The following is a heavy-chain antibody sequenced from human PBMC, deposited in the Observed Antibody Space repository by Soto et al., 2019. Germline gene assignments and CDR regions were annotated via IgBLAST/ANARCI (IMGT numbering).Heavy chain of an antibody. CDR1: GFTFSSYA. V-gene: IGHV3-23*01. CDR2: ISGSGGST. J-gene: IGHJ6*02. D-gene: IGHD3-3*01. CDR3: AKDHDFWSGPSWDYYYYGMDV. Sequence: PGGSLRLSCAASGFTFSSYAMSWVRQAPGKXLEWVSAISGSGGSTYYADSVKGRFTISRDNSKNTLYLQMNSLRAEDTAVYYCAKDHDFWSGPSWDYYYYGMDVWGQGTTVTVSS.